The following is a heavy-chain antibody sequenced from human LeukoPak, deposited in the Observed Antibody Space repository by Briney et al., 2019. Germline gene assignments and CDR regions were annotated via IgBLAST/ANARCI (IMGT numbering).Heavy chain of an antibody. Sequence: GGSLRLSCAASGFTFSSYGMHWVRQAPGKGLEWVSSISSSSSYIYYADSVKGRFTISRDNAKNSLYLQMNSLRAEDTAVYYCARDRMITIFGVVTLDAFDIWGQGTMVTVSS. CDR2: ISSSSSYI. J-gene: IGHJ3*02. CDR1: GFTFSSYG. CDR3: ARDRMITIFGVVTLDAFDI. V-gene: IGHV3-21*01. D-gene: IGHD3-3*01.